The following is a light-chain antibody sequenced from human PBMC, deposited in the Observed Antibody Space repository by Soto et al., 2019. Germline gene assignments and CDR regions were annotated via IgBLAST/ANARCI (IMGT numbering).Light chain of an antibody. CDR2: SAS. CDR1: QDINVY. CDR3: QHGYVAPYS. J-gene: IGKJ2*03. V-gene: IGKV1-39*01. Sequence: DIQMTQSPSSVSASIGDTVTITCRASQDINVYLNWYQQKPGVVPKLLIYSASTLHSGVPSRFTGSGSETDFTLTIRSLQPEDFATYYCQHGYVAPYSFGQGTKVDI.